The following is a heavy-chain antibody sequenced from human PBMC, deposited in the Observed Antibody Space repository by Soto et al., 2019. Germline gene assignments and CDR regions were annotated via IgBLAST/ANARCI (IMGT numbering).Heavy chain of an antibody. J-gene: IGHJ6*02. D-gene: IGHD1-26*01. V-gene: IGHV1-69*02. CDR1: GGTFSSYT. Sequence: GASVKVSCKASGGTFSSYTISWVRQAPGQGLEWMGRIIPILGIANYAQKFQGRVTITADKSTSTAYMELSSLRSEDTAVYYCASIKSGSYSFYYYYGMDVWGQGTTVTVSS. CDR3: ASIKSGSYSFYYYYGMDV. CDR2: IIPILGIA.